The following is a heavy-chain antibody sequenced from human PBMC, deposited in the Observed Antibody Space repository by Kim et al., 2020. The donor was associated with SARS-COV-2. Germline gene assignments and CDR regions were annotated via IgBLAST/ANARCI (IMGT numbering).Heavy chain of an antibody. V-gene: IGHV1-18*01. D-gene: IGHD3-16*01. CDR3: ARDAAGLAAQA. Sequence: ASVKVSCQASGYPFKTFGIVWVRQTPGQGLEWMGWSSPQNGNTEYAQNLQGRVTMTIDTSTTTAYMELSDLTFHDTAVYYCARDAAGLAAQAWGQGTLVT. CDR1: GYPFKTFG. CDR2: SSPQNGNT. J-gene: IGHJ5*02.